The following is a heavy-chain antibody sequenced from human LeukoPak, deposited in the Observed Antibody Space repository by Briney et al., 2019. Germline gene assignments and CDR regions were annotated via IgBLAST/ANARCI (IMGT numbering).Heavy chain of an antibody. CDR1: GGSISSYY. Sequence: SETLSLTCTVSGGSISSYYWSWIRQPAGKGLEWIGRIYTSGSTNYNPSLKSRVTMSVDTSKNQFSLKLSSVTAADTAVYYCARDWSDILTGYHPFDYWGQGTLVTVSS. J-gene: IGHJ4*02. CDR2: IYTSGST. CDR3: ARDWSDILTGYHPFDY. V-gene: IGHV4-4*07. D-gene: IGHD3-9*01.